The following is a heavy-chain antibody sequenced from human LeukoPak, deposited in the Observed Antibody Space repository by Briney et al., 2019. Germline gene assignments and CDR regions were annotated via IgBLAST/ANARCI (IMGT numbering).Heavy chain of an antibody. CDR2: IRYDGSRT. Sequence: GGSLRLSCAASGFIFKNFGMYWVRQDPGKGLEWVAFIRYDGSRTYYTDSVKGRFTISRDNSNNTLYLQMNSLRPEDTAVYFCAKDRSWGMNSAEYWGQGTLVTVSS. D-gene: IGHD7-27*01. J-gene: IGHJ4*02. CDR3: AKDRSWGMNSAEY. CDR1: GFIFKNFG. V-gene: IGHV3-30*02.